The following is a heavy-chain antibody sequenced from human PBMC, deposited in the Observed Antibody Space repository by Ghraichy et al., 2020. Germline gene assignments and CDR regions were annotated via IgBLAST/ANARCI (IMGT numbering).Heavy chain of an antibody. CDR1: GYTFDSYG. CDR3: ARLTGTTPWDYYYYGMDG. J-gene: IGHJ6*02. CDR2: VSPSNGNT. D-gene: IGHD1-20*01. Sequence: ASVKVSCKASGYTFDSYGLGWVRQAPGQGLEWMGWVSPSNGNTNYAQNLQGRLIMTTDTSTNTAYMELRSLRSDDTAVYYFARLTGTTPWDYYYYGMDGWGQGTTVTVSS. V-gene: IGHV1-18*01.